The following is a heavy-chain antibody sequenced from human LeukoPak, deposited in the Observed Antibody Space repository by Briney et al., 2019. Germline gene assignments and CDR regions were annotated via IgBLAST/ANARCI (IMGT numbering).Heavy chain of an antibody. V-gene: IGHV3-23*01. D-gene: IGHD4-17*01. J-gene: IGHJ4*02. Sequence: GGSLRLSCAASGFTFSSYAMSWVRQAPGKGLEWVSAISGSGGSTYYADSVKGRFTISRDNSKNTLYLQMNSLRAEDTAVYYCAKNPLPSVTTYYYFDYWGQGTLVTVSS. CDR1: GFTFSSYA. CDR3: AKNPLPSVTTYYYFDY. CDR2: ISGSGGST.